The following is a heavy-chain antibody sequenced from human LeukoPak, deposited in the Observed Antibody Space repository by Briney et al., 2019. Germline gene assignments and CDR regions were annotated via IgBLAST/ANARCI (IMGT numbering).Heavy chain of an antibody. D-gene: IGHD3-3*01. Sequence: SETLSLTCDVSGGSVTSTNWWTWVRQPPGKGLEWIGEVHLDVRTNYNPSLKSRLIISVDRPENHISLKLTSVTAADTAVYYCAREGGFYRPLDYAGQGTLVIVSS. CDR2: VHLDVRT. J-gene: IGHJ4*02. V-gene: IGHV4-4*02. CDR3: AREGGFYRPLDY. CDR1: GGSVTSTNW.